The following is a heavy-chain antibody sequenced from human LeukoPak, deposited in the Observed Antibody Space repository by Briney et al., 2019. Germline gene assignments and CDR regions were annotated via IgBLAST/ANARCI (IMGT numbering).Heavy chain of an antibody. CDR2: IRYDGSNN. J-gene: IGHJ4*02. V-gene: IGHV3-30*02. CDR3: AKDLGYSYGYVDY. CDR1: GFTFSSFG. D-gene: IGHD5-18*01. Sequence: GGSLRLSCAASGFTFSSFGMHWVRQAPGKGLEWVALIRYDGSNNYYADSVKGRSTISRDNSKNTLYLQVNSLRAEDTAMYYCAKDLGYSYGYVDYWGQGALVTVSS.